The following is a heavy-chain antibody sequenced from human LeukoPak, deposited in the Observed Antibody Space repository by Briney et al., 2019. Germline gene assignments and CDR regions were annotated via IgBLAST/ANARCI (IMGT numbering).Heavy chain of an antibody. Sequence: GESLKISCKGSGYSFTDYWIAWVRQMPGKGLEWMGIIWPGHSNVIYSPSFQGQVSVSADTSLSTAFLQWSSLTASDTAIYYCVSHYQTTGYFAFDNWGQGTLVTVSS. CDR1: GYSFTDYW. J-gene: IGHJ4*02. CDR3: VSHYQTTGYFAFDN. V-gene: IGHV5-51*01. D-gene: IGHD3-9*01. CDR2: IWPGHSNV.